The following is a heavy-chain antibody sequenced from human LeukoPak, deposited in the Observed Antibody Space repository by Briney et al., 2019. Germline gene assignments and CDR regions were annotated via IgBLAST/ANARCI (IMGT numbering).Heavy chain of an antibody. D-gene: IGHD2-2*01. J-gene: IGHJ3*02. CDR1: GGSISSSSYY. V-gene: IGHV4-39*07. CDR3: ARVYRSSTSCYGAFDI. Sequence: SETLSLTCTVSGGSISSSSYYWGWIRQPPGKGLEWIGSIYYSGSTYYNPSLKSQVTISVDTSKNQFSLKLSSVTAADTAVYYCARVYRSSTSCYGAFDIWGQGTMVTVSS. CDR2: IYYSGST.